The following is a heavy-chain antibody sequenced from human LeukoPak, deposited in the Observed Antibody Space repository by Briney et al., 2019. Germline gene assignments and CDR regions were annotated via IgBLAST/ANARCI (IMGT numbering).Heavy chain of an antibody. Sequence: GGSLRLSCAVSGFTFSSYAMSWVRQAPGKGLEWVSSISGSGGSTYYPDSVKGRLTISRDNSKNTLYLQMNSLRAEDTAVYYCARDLCSSTSCYAGWFDPWGQGTLVTVSS. CDR2: ISGSGGST. J-gene: IGHJ5*02. D-gene: IGHD2-2*01. V-gene: IGHV3-23*01. CDR1: GFTFSSYA. CDR3: ARDLCSSTSCYAGWFDP.